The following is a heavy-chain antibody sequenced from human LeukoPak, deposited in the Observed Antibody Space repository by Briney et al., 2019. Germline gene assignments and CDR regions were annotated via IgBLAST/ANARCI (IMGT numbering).Heavy chain of an antibody. CDR3: ARAPPRGVGPTHFDY. D-gene: IGHD1-26*01. J-gene: IGHJ4*02. CDR1: GGSITSYY. CDR2: IYYTGRT. Sequence: SDTLSLTCTVSGGSITSYYWSWIRQPPGKGLEWIGDIYYTGRTDYNSSHKSRVTISVDTSRSQFFLKLSSVTTADTAVYYCARAPPRGVGPTHFDYWGQGILVTVSS. V-gene: IGHV4-59*07.